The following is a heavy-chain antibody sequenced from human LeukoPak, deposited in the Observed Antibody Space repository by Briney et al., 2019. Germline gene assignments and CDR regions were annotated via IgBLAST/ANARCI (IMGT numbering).Heavy chain of an antibody. Sequence: SETLSLTCAVSGGSFSGYYWSWIRQPPGKGLEWIGEINHSGSTNYNPSLKSRVTISVDTSKNQFSLKLSSVTAADTAVYYCRYYDFWSGYYVDDYWGQGTLVTVSS. D-gene: IGHD3-3*01. J-gene: IGHJ4*02. V-gene: IGHV4-34*01. CDR3: RYYDFWSGYYVDDY. CDR2: INHSGST. CDR1: GGSFSGYY.